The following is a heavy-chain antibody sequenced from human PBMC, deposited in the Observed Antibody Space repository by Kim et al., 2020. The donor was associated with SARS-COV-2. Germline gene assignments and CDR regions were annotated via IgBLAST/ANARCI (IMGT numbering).Heavy chain of an antibody. CDR3: ARHSDVGLYGSGSYYY. D-gene: IGHD3-10*01. CDR2: IYPGDFDT. CDR1: GYSFTSYW. J-gene: IGHJ4*02. V-gene: IGHV5-51*01. Sequence: GESLKISCKGSGYSFTSYWIGWVRQMPGKGLEWMGIIYPGDFDTRYSPSFQGQVTISADKSISTAYLQWSSLKASDTAMYYCARHSDVGLYGSGSYYYWGQGTLVTVSS.